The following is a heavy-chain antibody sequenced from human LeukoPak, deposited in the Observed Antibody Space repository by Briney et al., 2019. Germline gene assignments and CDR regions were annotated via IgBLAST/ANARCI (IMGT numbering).Heavy chain of an antibody. CDR2: IYYTGST. V-gene: IGHV4-59*08. CDR1: GGSISSLY. CDR3: ARHRAYSSSSPFDY. Sequence: KSSETLSLTRSVSGGSISSLYWSWIRQPPEKGLEWIGYIYYTGSTNYNPSLKSRVTMFVDMSKNQFSLRLSSVTAADTAVYYCARHRAYSSSSPFDYWGQGTLVTVSS. D-gene: IGHD6-6*01. J-gene: IGHJ4*02.